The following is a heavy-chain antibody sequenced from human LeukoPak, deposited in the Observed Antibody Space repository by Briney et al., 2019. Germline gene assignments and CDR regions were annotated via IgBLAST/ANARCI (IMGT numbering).Heavy chain of an antibody. CDR1: GFTFGDDA. CDR2: VKSNTYGGTI. V-gene: IGHV3-49*04. Sequence: GGSLRLSCVDSGFTFGDDAVTWVRQAPGKGLEWVAFVKSNTYGGTIDYATSVKGRFTISRDDSSGIAYLQMNSLKSEDTGVYYCARDRVRLEPKLHYIGMDVWGQGTSVTVSS. J-gene: IGHJ6*02. CDR3: ARDRVRLEPKLHYIGMDV. D-gene: IGHD1-1*01.